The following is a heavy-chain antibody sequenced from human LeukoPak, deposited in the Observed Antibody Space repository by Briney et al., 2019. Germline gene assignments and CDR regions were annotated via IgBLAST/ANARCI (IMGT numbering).Heavy chain of an antibody. D-gene: IGHD4-23*01. J-gene: IGHJ6*02. V-gene: IGHV3-7*05. Sequence: GGSLRLSCAASGFSFSTYWMSWVRQAPGKGLEWVANIKQAGSEKYYEDSVKGRFTISRDNAKNSLYLQMNSLRAEDTAVYYCARGLNYGTNWYYGMDVWGQGTTVTVSS. CDR2: IKQAGSEK. CDR3: ARGLNYGTNWYYGMDV. CDR1: GFSFSTYW.